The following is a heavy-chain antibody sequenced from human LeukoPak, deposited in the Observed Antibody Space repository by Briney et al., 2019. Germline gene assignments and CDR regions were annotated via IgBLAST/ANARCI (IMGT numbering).Heavy chain of an antibody. D-gene: IGHD1-26*01. J-gene: IGHJ4*02. CDR2: IYHSGST. CDR1: GYSISSGYY. Sequence: SETLSLTCAVSGYSISSGYYWGWIRQPPGKGLEWIGSIYHSGSTYYNPSLKSRGTISVDTSKNQFSLKLSSVTAADTAVYYCARHSGSYSGFDYWGQGTLVTVSS. CDR3: ARHSGSYSGFDY. V-gene: IGHV4-38-2*01.